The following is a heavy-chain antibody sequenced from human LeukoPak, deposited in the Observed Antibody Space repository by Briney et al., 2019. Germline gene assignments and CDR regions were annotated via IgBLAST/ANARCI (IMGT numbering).Heavy chain of an antibody. J-gene: IGHJ4*02. V-gene: IGHV3-74*01. D-gene: IGHD6-13*01. CDR1: GFTFSSYW. CDR2: INSEGSST. CDR3: ARESKAAGIPHDY. Sequence: GGSLRLSCAASGFTFSSYWMHWVRQAPGKGLVWVSRINSEGSSTSYADSVKGRFTISRDNAKNTLYLQMNSLRAEDTAVYYCARESKAAGIPHDYWGQGTLVTVSS.